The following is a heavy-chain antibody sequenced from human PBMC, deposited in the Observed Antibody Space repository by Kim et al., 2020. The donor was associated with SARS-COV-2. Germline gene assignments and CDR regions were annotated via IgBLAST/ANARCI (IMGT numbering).Heavy chain of an antibody. J-gene: IGHJ6*02. CDR3: TTDSYGLTQPYYYYYYGMDV. D-gene: IGHD5-18*01. Sequence: RFTISRDDSKNTLYLQMNSLKTEDTAVYYCTTDSYGLTQPYYYYYYGMDVWGQGTTVTVSS. V-gene: IGHV3-15*01.